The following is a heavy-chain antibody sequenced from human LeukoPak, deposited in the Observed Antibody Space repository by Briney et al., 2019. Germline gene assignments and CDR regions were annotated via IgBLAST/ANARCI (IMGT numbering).Heavy chain of an antibody. Sequence: SETLSLTCNVSGASVSSGSYYWSWIRQPPGKGLEWIGYIYYSGSTNYNSSLKSRVTISVDTSKNQFSLKLSSVTAADTAVYYCARHDRGGLDAFDIWGQGTMVTVFS. D-gene: IGHD3-16*01. CDR2: IYYSGST. V-gene: IGHV4-61*01. CDR3: ARHDRGGLDAFDI. CDR1: GASVSSGSYY. J-gene: IGHJ3*02.